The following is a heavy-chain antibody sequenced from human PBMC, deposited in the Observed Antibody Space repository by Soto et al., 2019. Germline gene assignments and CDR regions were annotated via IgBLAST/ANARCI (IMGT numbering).Heavy chain of an antibody. CDR1: GYTFTSYG. Sequence: ASVKLSCKASGYTFTSYGSSWVRQATGQGLEWMGWISAYNGNTNYAQKLQGRVTMTTDTSTSTAYMELRSLRSDDTAVYYCARDRDFAGYSSSWPEAFDIWGQGTMVTVSS. D-gene: IGHD6-13*01. V-gene: IGHV1-18*01. J-gene: IGHJ3*02. CDR3: ARDRDFAGYSSSWPEAFDI. CDR2: ISAYNGNT.